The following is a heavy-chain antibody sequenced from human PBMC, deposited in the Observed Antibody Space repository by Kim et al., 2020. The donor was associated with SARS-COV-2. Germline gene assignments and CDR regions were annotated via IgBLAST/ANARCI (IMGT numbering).Heavy chain of an antibody. J-gene: IGHJ3*02. D-gene: IGHD3-22*01. CDR3: ARDGGYYDSSGYYYYAFDI. Sequence: GRFTISRDNAKNSLLLQMNSLRAEDTAVYYCARDGGYYDSSGYYYYAFDIWGQGTMVTVSS. V-gene: IGHV3-11*06.